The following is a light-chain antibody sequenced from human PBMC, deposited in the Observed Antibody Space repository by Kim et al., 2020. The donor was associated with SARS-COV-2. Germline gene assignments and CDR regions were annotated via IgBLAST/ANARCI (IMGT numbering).Light chain of an antibody. CDR3: QSYDSSLSGFVV. V-gene: IGLV1-40*01. CDR2: DNI. CDR1: SSNIGTGYD. Sequence: RVTISCTGSSSNIGTGYDVHWYQQLPGTAPKLLIYDNINRPSGVPDRFSGSKSGTSASLAITGLQAEDEADYYCQSYDSSLSGFVVFGGGTKLTVL. J-gene: IGLJ2*01.